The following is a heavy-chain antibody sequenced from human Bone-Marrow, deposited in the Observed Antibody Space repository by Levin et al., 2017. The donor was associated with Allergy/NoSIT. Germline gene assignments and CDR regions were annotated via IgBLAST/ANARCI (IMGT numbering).Heavy chain of an antibody. J-gene: IGHJ6*02. CDR1: GFTFSSYS. V-gene: IGHV3-21*01. CDR3: ARDRRYYYDSSGSNYYYGMDV. CDR2: ISSSSSYI. D-gene: IGHD3-22*01. Sequence: PGGSLRLSCAASGFTFSSYSMNWVRQAPGKGLEWVSSISSSSSYIYYADSVKGRFTISRDNAKNSLYLQMNSLRAEDTAVYYCARDRRYYYDSSGSNYYYGMDVWGQGTTVTVSS.